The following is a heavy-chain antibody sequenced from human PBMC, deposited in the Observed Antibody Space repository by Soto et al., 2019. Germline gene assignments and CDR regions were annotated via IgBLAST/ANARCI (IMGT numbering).Heavy chain of an antibody. V-gene: IGHV4-61*08. CDR1: GGSISRGGYY. CDR2: IYYSWST. J-gene: IGHJ5*01. Sequence: ETLSLTFTVSGGSISRGGYYWSFIRHHPWTGLEWVGHIYYSWSTNYSRSLKSRVTISLNTPNNQFSLKVTSVTAADKAVYYCAITPVDTYMIYWFDPWGQGTLVPVSS. CDR3: AITPVDTYMIYWFDP. D-gene: IGHD3-16*01.